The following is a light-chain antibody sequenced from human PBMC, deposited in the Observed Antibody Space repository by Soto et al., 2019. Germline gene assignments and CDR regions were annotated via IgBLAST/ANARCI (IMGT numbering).Light chain of an antibody. J-gene: IGKJ1*01. CDR3: QQYNNLPPKT. CDR1: QNVSSSY. CDR2: GAS. Sequence: IGLTPSPGALSLYPLQRAPLSCISFQNVSSSYSAWYQQKPGQAPRLLIYGASSRATGIPDRFSGSGSGTEFTLTISSLQSEDFAVYYCQQYNNLPPKTVAHGSKVDI. V-gene: IGKV3-20*01.